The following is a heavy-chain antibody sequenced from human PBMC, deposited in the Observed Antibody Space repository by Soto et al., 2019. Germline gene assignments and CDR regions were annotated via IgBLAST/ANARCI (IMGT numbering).Heavy chain of an antibody. CDR2: IIPIFGTA. D-gene: IGHD1-26*01. Sequence: QVQLVQSGAEVKKPGSSVKVSCKASGGTFSSYAISWVRQAPGQGLEWMGGIIPIFGTANYEQKFQGRVTLTADKSTSTAYMELSSLRSEDTAVYYCARDRDGRDAFDIWGQGTMVTLSS. CDR3: ARDRDGRDAFDI. CDR1: GGTFSSYA. J-gene: IGHJ3*02. V-gene: IGHV1-69*06.